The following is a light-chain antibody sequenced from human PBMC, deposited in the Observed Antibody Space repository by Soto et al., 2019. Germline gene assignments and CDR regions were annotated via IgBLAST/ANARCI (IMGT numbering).Light chain of an antibody. V-gene: IGLV2-11*01. CDR3: CSYAGSYTVV. CDR1: SSDVGGYNY. Sequence: QSALTQPRSVSGSPGQSVTISCTGTSSDVGGYNYVSWYQQHPGKAPKLMIYDVSKRPSGVPDRFSGSKSGNTASLTISGLQAEDEADYYCCSYAGSYTVVFGGGTKPTVL. CDR2: DVS. J-gene: IGLJ2*01.